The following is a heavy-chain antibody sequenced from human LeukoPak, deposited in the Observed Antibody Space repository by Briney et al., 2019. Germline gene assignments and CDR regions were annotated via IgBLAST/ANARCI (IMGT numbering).Heavy chain of an antibody. J-gene: IGHJ6*03. Sequence: EASVKVSCKASGYTFTDYYMHSVRQAPGQGLEWMGWINPNIGGTNYAQKFQGRVTMTRDTSISTAYMELSKLRSDDTAVYYCARVKDRISMVRGVLSPQNYYYYYMDVWGKGTTVTVSS. CDR3: ARVKDRISMVRGVLSPQNYYYYYMDV. D-gene: IGHD3-10*01. CDR2: INPNIGGT. CDR1: GYTFTDYY. V-gene: IGHV1-2*02.